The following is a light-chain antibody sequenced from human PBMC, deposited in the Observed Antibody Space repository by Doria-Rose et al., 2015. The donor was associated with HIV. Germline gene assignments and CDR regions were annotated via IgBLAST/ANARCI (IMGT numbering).Light chain of an antibody. CDR2: AAS. CDR1: QSMANY. J-gene: IGKJ3*01. V-gene: IGKV1-39*01. Sequence: VGARVAITCRASQSMANYLHWYNQKPGKAPNLLIYAASSLQGGVPSRFNGSGSGTDFTLTISNLQPEDFATYYCQQSYSIPLAFGPGTEVDI. CDR3: QQSYSIPLA.